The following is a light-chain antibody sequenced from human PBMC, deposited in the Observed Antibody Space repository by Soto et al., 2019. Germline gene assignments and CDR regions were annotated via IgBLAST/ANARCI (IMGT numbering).Light chain of an antibody. CDR2: DVS. Sequence: QSALTQPRSVSGSPGQSVTISCTGTSSDVGDYNYVSWYQQHPGKAPKLMIYDVSKRPSGVPDRFSGSKSGNTASLTISGLQAEDEADYYCCSYAGSLVVFGGGTKLTVL. CDR3: CSYAGSLVV. V-gene: IGLV2-11*01. CDR1: SSDVGDYNY. J-gene: IGLJ2*01.